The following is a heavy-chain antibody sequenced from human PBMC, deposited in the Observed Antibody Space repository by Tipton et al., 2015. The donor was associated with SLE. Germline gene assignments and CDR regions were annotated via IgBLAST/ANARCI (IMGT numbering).Heavy chain of an antibody. CDR3: ARQGDIAVAGTIYYYYYGMDV. D-gene: IGHD6-19*01. J-gene: IGHJ6*02. CDR1: GGSISSSSYY. V-gene: IGHV4-39*01. Sequence: TLSLTCTVSGGSISSSSYYWGWIRQPPGKGLEWIGSIYYSGSTYYNPSLKSRVTISVDTSKNQFSRKVSSVTAADTAVYYCARQGDIAVAGTIYYYYYGMDVWGQGALVTVSS. CDR2: IYYSGST.